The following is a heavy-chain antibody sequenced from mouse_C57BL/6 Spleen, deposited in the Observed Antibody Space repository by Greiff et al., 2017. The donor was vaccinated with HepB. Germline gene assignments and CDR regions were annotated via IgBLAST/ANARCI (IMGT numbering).Heavy chain of an antibody. CDR3: ARGGYDYDGAWFAY. CDR2: ISSGSSTI. V-gene: IGHV5-17*01. J-gene: IGHJ3*01. CDR1: GFTFSDYG. Sequence: EVMLVESGGGLVKPGGSLKLSCAASGFTFSDYGMHWVRQAPEKGLEWVAYISSGSSTIYYADTVKGLFTISRDNAKNTRCLQMTSLRSEDTAMYYYARGGYDYDGAWFAYWGQGTLVTVSA. D-gene: IGHD2-4*01.